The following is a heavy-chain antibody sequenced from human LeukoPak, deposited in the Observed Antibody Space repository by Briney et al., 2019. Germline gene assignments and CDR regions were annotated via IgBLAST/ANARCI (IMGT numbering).Heavy chain of an antibody. Sequence: TGGSLRLSCAASGFTFSSYWMTWIRQAPGKGLEWVANIKQDGSEEYYVDSVKGRFTISRDNAKNSLYLQMNSLRAEDTAVYYCARDTGGGYSCYDCWGQGTLVTVSS. D-gene: IGHD5-18*01. V-gene: IGHV3-7*01. J-gene: IGHJ4*02. CDR3: ARDTGGGYSCYDC. CDR1: GFTFSSYW. CDR2: IKQDGSEE.